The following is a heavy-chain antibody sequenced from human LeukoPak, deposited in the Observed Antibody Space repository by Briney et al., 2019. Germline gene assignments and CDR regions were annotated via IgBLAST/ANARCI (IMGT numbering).Heavy chain of an antibody. Sequence: SETLSLTCTVSGGSISSSGYNWGWIRQPPGKGLEWIGSISYSGSTYYNPSLKSRVTTSADTSKNHFSLKLNSVTAADTAVYYCARRRSSNSYSWFEPWGQGTLVTVSS. CDR3: ARRRSSNSYSWFEP. V-gene: IGHV4-39*01. CDR2: ISYSGST. CDR1: GGSISSSGYN. J-gene: IGHJ5*02. D-gene: IGHD6-13*01.